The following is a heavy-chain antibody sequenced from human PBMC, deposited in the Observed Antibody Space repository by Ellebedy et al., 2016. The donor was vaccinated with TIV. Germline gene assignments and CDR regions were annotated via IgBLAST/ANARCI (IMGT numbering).Heavy chain of an antibody. CDR2: ISYDGSNK. J-gene: IGHJ6*02. CDR3: ASRGFPLGYCSGGSCLETYYYYGMDV. CDR1: GFTFSSYG. V-gene: IGHV3-30*03. D-gene: IGHD2-15*01. Sequence: GESLKISCAASGFTFSSYGMHWVRQAPGKGLEWVAVISYDGSNKYSADSVKVRFTISRDNYKNTLYLQMNSLRAEDTAVDYCASRGFPLGYCSGGSCLETYYYYGMDVWGQGTTVTVSS.